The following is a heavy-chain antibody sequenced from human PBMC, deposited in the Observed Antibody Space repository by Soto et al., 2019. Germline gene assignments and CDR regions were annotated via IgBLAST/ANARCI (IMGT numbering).Heavy chain of an antibody. V-gene: IGHV3-30*03. CDR2: ISYDGKQT. D-gene: IGHD3-16*01. CDR3: ARDGWGSNWYFDL. Sequence: GESLKISCGAPGVTFKDYGMHWVRQAPGKGLEWVAVISYDGKQTYYADSVKGRFTISKDKSKRTLFLQMNSLRVDDTAVYYCARDGWGSNWYFDLWGRGTLVTVS. CDR1: GVTFKDYG. J-gene: IGHJ2*01.